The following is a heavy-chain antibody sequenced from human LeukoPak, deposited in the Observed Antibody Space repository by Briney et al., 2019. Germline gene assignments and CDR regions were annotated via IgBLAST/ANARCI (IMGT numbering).Heavy chain of an antibody. J-gene: IGHJ6*02. Sequence: PSETLSLTCTVSGGSISSGGYYWSWIRQHPGKGLEWIGYIYYSGSTYYNPSLKSRVTISVDTSKNQFSLKLSSVTAADTAVYYCARVSGIMPDYYYGMDVWGQGTTVTVSS. CDR1: GGSISSGGYY. D-gene: IGHD3-16*01. V-gene: IGHV4-31*03. CDR3: ARVSGIMPDYYYGMDV. CDR2: IYYSGST.